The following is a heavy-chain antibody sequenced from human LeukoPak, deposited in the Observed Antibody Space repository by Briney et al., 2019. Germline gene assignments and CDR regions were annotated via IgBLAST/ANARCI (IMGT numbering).Heavy chain of an antibody. J-gene: IGHJ4*02. CDR2: IYYSGST. Sequence: SETLSLTCTVSGGSISNNNYYWGWIRQPPGKGLEWIGTIYYSGSTYYNPSLKSRVTISVDTSRNQFSLKLSSVTAADTAVYYCARRSYYDSSGYYYYWSQGTLVTVSS. V-gene: IGHV4-39*01. CDR3: ARRSYYDSSGYYYY. D-gene: IGHD3-22*01. CDR1: GGSISNNNYY.